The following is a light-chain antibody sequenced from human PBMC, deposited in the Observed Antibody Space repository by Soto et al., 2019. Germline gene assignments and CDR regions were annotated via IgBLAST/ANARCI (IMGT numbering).Light chain of an antibody. CDR3: QQRDDWVS. V-gene: IGKV3-11*01. CDR2: GAS. Sequence: VLTESPATLSLSPGERATLSCRASQSVSSYLAWYQQKPGQAPRLLIYGASTRATGIPARFSGSGSGTDFTLTSRSLEPEDFAVYYCQQRDDWVSLGRGTKVDIK. J-gene: IGKJ1*01. CDR1: QSVSSY.